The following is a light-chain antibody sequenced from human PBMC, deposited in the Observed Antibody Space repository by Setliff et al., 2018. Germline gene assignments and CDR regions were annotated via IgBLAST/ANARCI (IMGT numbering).Light chain of an antibody. CDR2: GVS. V-gene: IGLV2-23*02. Sequence: LTQPASVSGSPGQSITISCTGSSSDVGNYNLVSWYQQYPGKLPKLMIYGVSKRPSGVSNRFSGSKSGNTASLTISGLQTEDEADYYCCSYTSSDTYVFGSGTKV. CDR3: CSYTSSDTYV. J-gene: IGLJ1*01. CDR1: SSDVGNYNL.